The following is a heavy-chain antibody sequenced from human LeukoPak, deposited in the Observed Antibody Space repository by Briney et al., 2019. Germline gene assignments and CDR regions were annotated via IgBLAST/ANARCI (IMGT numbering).Heavy chain of an antibody. J-gene: IGHJ6*02. Sequence: GGSLRLSSAASGFTVSSNYMSWVRQAPGKGLQWVSAVYSGGTTYFADSVKGRFTLSRDNSKNTLYLQMNSLRAEDTAVYYCARGSGTTFWYFGMDVWGQGTTVTVSS. CDR3: ARGSGTTFWYFGMDV. CDR2: VYSGGTT. D-gene: IGHD1-1*01. CDR1: GFTVSSNY. V-gene: IGHV3-53*01.